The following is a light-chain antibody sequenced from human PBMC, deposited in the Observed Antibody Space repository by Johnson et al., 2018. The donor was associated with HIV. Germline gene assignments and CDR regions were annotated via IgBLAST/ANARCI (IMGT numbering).Light chain of an antibody. J-gene: IGLJ1*01. CDR1: SSNIGNNY. Sequence: QSVLTQPPSVSAAPGQKVTISCSGSSSNIGNNYVSWYQQLPGTAPKLLIYENNKRPSGIPDRFSGSKSGTSATLGITGLQTGDEADYYCGTWDGSLSVIFGNGTTVTVL. CDR2: ENN. CDR3: GTWDGSLSVI. V-gene: IGLV1-51*02.